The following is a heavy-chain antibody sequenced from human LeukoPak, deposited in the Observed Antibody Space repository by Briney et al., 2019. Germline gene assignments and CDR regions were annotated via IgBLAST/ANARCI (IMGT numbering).Heavy chain of an antibody. CDR1: GFTVSSNS. Sequence: PGGSLRLSCTVSGFTVSSNSMSWVRPAPGKGLEWVSFIHSGGNTHYSDSVKGRFTISRDNSKNTLYLQMNSLRAEDTAVYYCAIEITMVRGVISGFDYWGQGTLVTVSS. CDR2: IHSGGNT. V-gene: IGHV3-53*01. J-gene: IGHJ4*02. CDR3: AIEITMVRGVISGFDY. D-gene: IGHD3-10*01.